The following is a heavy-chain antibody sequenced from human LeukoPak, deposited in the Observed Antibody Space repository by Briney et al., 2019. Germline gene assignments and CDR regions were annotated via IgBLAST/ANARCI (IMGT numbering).Heavy chain of an antibody. CDR3: AKDIEYGGNSGGSADAFDI. CDR2: ISWNSGSI. CDR1: GFTFDDYA. Sequence: GGSPRLSCAASGFTFDDYAMHWVRQAPGEGLEWVSGISWNSGSIGYADSVKGRFTISRDNAKNSLYLQMNSLRAEDTALYYCAKDIEYGGNSGGSADAFDIWGQGTMVTVSS. J-gene: IGHJ3*02. V-gene: IGHV3-9*01. D-gene: IGHD4-23*01.